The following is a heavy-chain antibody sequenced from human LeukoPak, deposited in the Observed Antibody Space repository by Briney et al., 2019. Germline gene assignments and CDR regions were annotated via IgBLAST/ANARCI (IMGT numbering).Heavy chain of an antibody. D-gene: IGHD2-8*01. J-gene: IGHJ4*02. CDR1: GFTFSSYA. V-gene: IGHV3-30*04. CDR3: AKALPPMVYAIELCDY. Sequence: GGSLRLSCAASGFTFSSYAMHWVRQAPGKGLEWVAVISYDGSNKYYADSVKGRFTISRDNSKNTLYLKMNSLRAEDTAVYYCAKALPPMVYAIELCDYWGQGTLVTVSS. CDR2: ISYDGSNK.